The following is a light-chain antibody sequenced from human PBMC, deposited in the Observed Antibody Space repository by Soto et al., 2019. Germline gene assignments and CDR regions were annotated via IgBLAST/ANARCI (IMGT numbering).Light chain of an antibody. CDR1: QSFSNY. CDR2: VAS. V-gene: IGKV3D-15*01. J-gene: IGKJ5*01. CDR3: QQYNNWPPIT. Sequence: EIVLTHSTATLSLSPWEIATVSCRASQSFSNYLAWYQQKPGQAPRLLISVASNRATGIPARFSGSGSGTEFTLTISSLQSEDFAVYYCQQYNNWPPITFGQGTRLEIK.